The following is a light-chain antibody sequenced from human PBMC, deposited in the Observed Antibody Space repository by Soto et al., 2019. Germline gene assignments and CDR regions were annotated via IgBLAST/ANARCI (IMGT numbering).Light chain of an antibody. CDR2: FNN. Sequence: QSVLTQPPSPSGTPGQRVTISCSGRSSNIGRNTVNWYQQLPGTAPKLLIFFNNQRPSGVPDRFSGSKSGTSASLAISGLQSEDEADYYCASWDDGLDGHVFGTGTKVTVL. CDR1: SSNIGRNT. V-gene: IGLV1-44*01. CDR3: ASWDDGLDGHV. J-gene: IGLJ1*01.